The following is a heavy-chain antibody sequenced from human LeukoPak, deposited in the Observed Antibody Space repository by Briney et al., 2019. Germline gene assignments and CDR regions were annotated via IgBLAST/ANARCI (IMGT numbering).Heavy chain of an antibody. CDR2: INPNSGGT. J-gene: IGHJ4*02. V-gene: IGHV1-2*02. CDR3: ASGLRLHYDYVWGSYRLDY. CDR1: GYTFTGYY. D-gene: IGHD3-16*02. Sequence: GASVKVSCKASGYTFTGYYMHWVRQAPGQGLEWMGWINPNSGGTNHAQKFQGRVTMTRDTSISTAYMELSRLRSDDTAVYYCASGLRLHYDYVWGSYRLDYWGQGTLVTVSS.